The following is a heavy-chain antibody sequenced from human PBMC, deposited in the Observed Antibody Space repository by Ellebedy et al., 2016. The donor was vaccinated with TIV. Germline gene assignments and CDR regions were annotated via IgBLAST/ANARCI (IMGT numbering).Heavy chain of an antibody. V-gene: IGHV1-2*02. CDR1: GYPFTHYS. J-gene: IGHJ4*02. Sequence: AASVKVSCKASGYPFTHYSIHWVRQAPGQGLEWMGWIQPYNGDTQYAQKHQVRVIMTRDTSISTTYMELSSLTSDDTAVYYCARNWAGSDYWGQGSLVTVSS. CDR3: ARNWAGSDY. D-gene: IGHD6-19*01. CDR2: IQPYNGDT.